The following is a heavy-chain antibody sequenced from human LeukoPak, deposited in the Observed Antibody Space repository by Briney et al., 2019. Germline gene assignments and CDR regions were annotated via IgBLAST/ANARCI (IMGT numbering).Heavy chain of an antibody. D-gene: IGHD3-22*01. CDR1: GYTFSDYY. CDR3: ARGYYYDSGGLTRALDF. V-gene: IGHV1-2*02. Sequence: GASVKVSCKVSGYTFSDYYMHWVRQAPGQGLEWVGWINPNSGTSNYAQKFQDRVTMTTDTSTNTGYMELRSLRSDDTAIYYCARGYYYDSGGLTRALDFWGQGTMVTVSS. J-gene: IGHJ3*01. CDR2: INPNSGTS.